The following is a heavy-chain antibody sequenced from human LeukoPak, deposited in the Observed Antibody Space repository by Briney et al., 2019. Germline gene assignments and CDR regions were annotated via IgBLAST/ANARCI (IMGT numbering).Heavy chain of an antibody. Sequence: PGGSLRLSCAASGFPFSGYWMDWVRLAPGKGMEWVANTKQDGSEQYYADSVKGRFTISRDNAKNALYLQMNSLRAEDTAVYYCSRSLEYWGQGALVTVSS. CDR3: SRSLEY. CDR2: TKQDGSEQ. CDR1: GFPFSGYW. V-gene: IGHV3-7*01. J-gene: IGHJ4*02.